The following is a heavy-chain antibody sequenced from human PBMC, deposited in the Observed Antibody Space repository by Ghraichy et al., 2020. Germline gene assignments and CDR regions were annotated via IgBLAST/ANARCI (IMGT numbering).Heavy chain of an antibody. CDR3: ARAGFRSNTWAPYDY. D-gene: IGHD6-13*01. CDR1: GDSISSYY. Sequence: ETLSLTCTVSGDSISSYYWSWIRQPPGKGLEWIGYIYYSRSTDYNPSLKSRVTISVDTSKNQFSLKLSSVTAADTAVYYCARAGFRSNTWAPYDYWGQGTLVTVSS. J-gene: IGHJ4*02. CDR2: IYYSRST. V-gene: IGHV4-59*01.